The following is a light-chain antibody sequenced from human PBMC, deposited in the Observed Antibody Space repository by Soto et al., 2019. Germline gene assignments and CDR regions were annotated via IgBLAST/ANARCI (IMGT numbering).Light chain of an antibody. V-gene: IGKV3-15*01. CDR2: GAS. CDR3: QQYKNWPET. Sequence: EIVMTQSPATLAVSPGERATLSCRASRNVNNNLAWYQQKPGQAPRLVIYGASTRATGIPARFSGSGSGTEFTLPISSLQSEDFAVYTCQQYKNWPETFGQGTKVEIK. CDR1: RNVNNN. J-gene: IGKJ1*01.